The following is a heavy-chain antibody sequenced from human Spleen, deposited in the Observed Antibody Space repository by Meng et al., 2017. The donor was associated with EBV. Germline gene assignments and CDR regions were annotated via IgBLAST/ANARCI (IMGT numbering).Heavy chain of an antibody. D-gene: IGHD2/OR15-2a*01. CDR3: ERGNLKDLLRTDFDL. CDR2: IHHSEST. J-gene: IGHJ4*02. Sequence: VHLQQRGRGLLTAPAYPSPTRVVSGGFTGSFSWWNWVRQPPGKGLERLGEIHHSESTNYNPYIKCRVNMFLDESKTQFSLRLRSMSAADAAVYYCERGNLKDLLRTDFDLWGQGTLVTVSS. CDR1: GGFTGSFSW. V-gene: IGHV4-4*03.